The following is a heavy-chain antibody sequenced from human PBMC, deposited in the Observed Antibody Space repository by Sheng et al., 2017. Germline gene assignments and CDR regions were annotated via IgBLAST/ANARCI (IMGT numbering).Heavy chain of an antibody. CDR2: IIPIFGTA. D-gene: IGHD3-9*01. CDR1: GGTFSSYA. CDR3: ARLSPSLRYFDWSHLDP. J-gene: IGHJ5*02. Sequence: QVQLVQSGAEVKKPGSSVKVSCKASGGTFSSYAISWVRQAPGQGLEWMGGIIPIFGTANYAQKFQGRVTITADESTSTAYMELSSLRSEDTAVYYCARLSPSLRYFDWSHLDPWGQGTLVTVSS. V-gene: IGHV1-69*13.